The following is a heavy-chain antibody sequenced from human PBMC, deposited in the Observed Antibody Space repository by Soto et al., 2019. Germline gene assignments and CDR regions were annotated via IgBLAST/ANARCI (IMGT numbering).Heavy chain of an antibody. CDR1: GFTFSSYG. CDR2: ISSDGSNE. CDR3: AKDPIAVAGNNYYRMDV. V-gene: IGHV3-30*18. Sequence: LRLSCVASGFTFSSYGMYWVRQAPGKGLEWVAVISSDGSNEYYADSVKGRFTISRDNSKNTLYLQMNSLRAEDTAVYYCAKDPIAVAGNNYYRMDVWGQGTTVTVSS. J-gene: IGHJ6*02. D-gene: IGHD6-19*01.